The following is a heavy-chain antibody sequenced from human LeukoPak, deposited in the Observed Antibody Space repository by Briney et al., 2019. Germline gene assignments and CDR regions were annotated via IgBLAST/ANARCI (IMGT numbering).Heavy chain of an antibody. D-gene: IGHD3-22*01. CDR3: ARDPSGYFNY. CDR2: IYYSGST. V-gene: IGHV4-61*01. CDR1: GGSFSSGNYY. Sequence: SETLSLTCTVSGGSFSSGNYYWSWIRQPPGKGLEWIGYIYYSGSTNYNPSLKSRVTIAVDTSKNQFSLKLSSVTAADTAVYYCARDPSGYFNYWGQGTLATVSS. J-gene: IGHJ4*02.